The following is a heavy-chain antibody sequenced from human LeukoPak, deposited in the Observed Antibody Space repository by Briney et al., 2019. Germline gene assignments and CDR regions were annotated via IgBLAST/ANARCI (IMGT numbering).Heavy chain of an antibody. J-gene: IGHJ4*02. CDR2: ITTYNGDT. CDR1: GYSFSTYA. CDR3: ALISYCTTVTCYYLDY. D-gene: IGHD2-8*01. Sequence: ASVKVSCKASGYSFSTYAMHWVRQAPGQGLEWMGWITTYNGDTNYAQNLQGRVTMTADTSTSTAYMELRSLRSDDTAVYYCALISYCTTVTCYYLDYWGQGTLVTVSS. V-gene: IGHV1-18*01.